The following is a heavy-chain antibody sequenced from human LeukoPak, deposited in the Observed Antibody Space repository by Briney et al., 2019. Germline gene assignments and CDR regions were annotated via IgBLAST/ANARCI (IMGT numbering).Heavy chain of an antibody. D-gene: IGHD4-17*01. V-gene: IGHV1-46*01. CDR1: GYIFTSYY. J-gene: IGHJ4*02. Sequence: ASVKVSCKASGYIFTSYYMHWVRQAPGQGLEWMGIINPSGGSTSYAQKFQGRVTMTRDTSTSTVYMELSSLRSEDTAVYYCARDRNGDYYFDYWGQGTLVTVSS. CDR2: INPSGGST. CDR3: ARDRNGDYYFDY.